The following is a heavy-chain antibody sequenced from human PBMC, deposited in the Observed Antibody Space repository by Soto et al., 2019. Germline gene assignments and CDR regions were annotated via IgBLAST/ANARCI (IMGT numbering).Heavy chain of an antibody. CDR1: GEFISHSY. CDR2: IHYSGST. D-gene: IGHD2-8*01. CDR3: ARAGPGFCTNGVCLFDP. J-gene: IGHJ5*02. V-gene: IGHV4-59*12. Sequence: SETLSLTCSVSGEFISHSYWSWLRQPPGKGLEWLGYIHYSGSTNYNPSFKSRVTLSIDRSKNQFSLNLSSVTAADTAVYYCARAGPGFCTNGVCLFDPWGQGTLVTVSS.